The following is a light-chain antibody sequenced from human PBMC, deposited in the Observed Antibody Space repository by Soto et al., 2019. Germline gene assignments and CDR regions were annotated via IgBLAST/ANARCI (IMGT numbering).Light chain of an antibody. CDR2: EVR. CDR3: SSYTTSNTYV. V-gene: IGLV2-14*01. CDR1: SSDVGAYNY. J-gene: IGLJ1*01. Sequence: QSALTQPASVSGSPGQSITISCTGSSSDVGAYNYVSWFQQHPGKAPKFMIYEVRNRPSGVSNRFSGSKSGNTASLTVSGLQAEDEADYYYSSYTTSNTYVFGTGTKLTAL.